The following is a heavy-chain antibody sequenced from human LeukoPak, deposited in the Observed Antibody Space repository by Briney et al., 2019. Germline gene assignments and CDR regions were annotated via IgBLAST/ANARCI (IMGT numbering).Heavy chain of an antibody. CDR2: IYYSGIT. V-gene: IGHV4-59*01. CDR3: ARGYSSSVYYFDY. D-gene: IGHD2-2*01. J-gene: IGHJ4*02. CDR1: GGSISSYY. Sequence: SETLSLTCTVSGGSISSYYWSWIRQPPGRGLEWIGYIYYSGITNYNPSLKSRVTISVDTSRNQFSLKLSSVTAADTAMYYCARGYSSSVYYFDYWGQGSLVTVSS.